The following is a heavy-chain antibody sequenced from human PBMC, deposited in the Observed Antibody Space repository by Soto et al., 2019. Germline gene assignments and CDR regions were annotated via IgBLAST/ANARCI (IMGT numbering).Heavy chain of an antibody. CDR1: SYA. V-gene: IGHV1-3*01. J-gene: IGHJ4*02. CDR2: INAGYGNT. Sequence: SYAMHWVRQAPGQRLEWMGWINAGYGNTKSSQKFQDRVTISRDTSASTAYMELTSLRSEDTAVYYCARDTGDGTFDFWGQGTLVTVSS. D-gene: IGHD7-27*01. CDR3: ARDTGDGTFDF.